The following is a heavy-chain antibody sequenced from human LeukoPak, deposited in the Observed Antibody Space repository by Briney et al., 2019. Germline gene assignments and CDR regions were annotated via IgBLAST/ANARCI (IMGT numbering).Heavy chain of an antibody. V-gene: IGHV3-66*04. J-gene: IGHJ4*02. CDR1: GFTVSSTY. CDR3: ARRGYNYAEDY. CDR2: IYSGGST. Sequence: GGSLRLSCAASGFTVSSTYVSWVRQAPGKGLEWVSVIYSGGSTYYADSVRGRFTISRDNSKNTLYLQMNSLRAEDTAVYYCARRGYNYAEDYWGQGTLVTVSS. D-gene: IGHD5-18*01.